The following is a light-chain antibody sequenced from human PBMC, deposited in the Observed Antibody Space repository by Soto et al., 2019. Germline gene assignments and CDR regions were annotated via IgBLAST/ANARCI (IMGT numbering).Light chain of an antibody. CDR1: QGLTHD. CDR3: LQEYNYPRT. V-gene: IGKV1-6*01. J-gene: IGKJ1*01. CDR2: GAS. Sequence: AIQMTQSPSSLSASVGDRVTITCRASQGLTHDFGWYQQKPGKAPKLLIYGASNLQSGVPSRFSGSGSGTDFTLTISSLQPEDFATYYCLQEYNYPRTFGQGTKLEIK.